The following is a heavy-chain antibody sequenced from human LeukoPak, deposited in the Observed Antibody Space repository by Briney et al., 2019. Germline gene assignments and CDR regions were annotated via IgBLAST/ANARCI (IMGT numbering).Heavy chain of an antibody. CDR3: AKAQAIFGHNWFDP. Sequence: PEASLRLSCAASGFTFSNYAMNWVRQAPGKGLEWVSFISGSGTTTQYADSVKGRFTISSDNSKNTLYLQMNSLRAEDTAVYYCAKAQAIFGHNWFDPWGQGTLVTVSS. CDR2: ISGSGTTT. J-gene: IGHJ5*02. V-gene: IGHV3-23*01. D-gene: IGHD2/OR15-2a*01. CDR1: GFTFSNYA.